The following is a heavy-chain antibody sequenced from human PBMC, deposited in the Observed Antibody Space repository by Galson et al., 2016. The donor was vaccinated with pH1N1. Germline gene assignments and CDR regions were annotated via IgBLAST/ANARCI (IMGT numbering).Heavy chain of an antibody. CDR2: IYPGDSDT. Sequence: QSGAEVKKLGDSLKISCKVSGYNFTNYWIGWVRQMPGKSLELMGIIYPGDSDTRYSPSFQGRVTISVDKSINIAYLQWSNLKASDTAIYFCARLSASSYGRAQYYMDVWGKGTTVTVSS. J-gene: IGHJ6*03. D-gene: IGHD5-18*01. CDR3: ARLSASSYGRAQYYMDV. V-gene: IGHV5-51*03. CDR1: GYNFTNYW.